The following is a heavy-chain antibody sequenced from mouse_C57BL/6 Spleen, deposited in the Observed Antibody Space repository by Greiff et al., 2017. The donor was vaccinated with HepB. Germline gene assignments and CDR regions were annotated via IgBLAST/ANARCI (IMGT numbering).Heavy chain of an antibody. V-gene: IGHV14-4*01. CDR1: GFNIKDDY. D-gene: IGHD6-1*01. Sequence: VQLQQSGAELVRPGASVKLSCTASGFNIKDDYMHWVKQRPEQGLEWIGWIDPENGDTEYASKLQGKATITADTSSNTAYLQLSSLTSEDTAVYYCTTNPSAVAYWGQGTLVTVSA. CDR3: TTNPSAVAY. J-gene: IGHJ3*01. CDR2: IDPENGDT.